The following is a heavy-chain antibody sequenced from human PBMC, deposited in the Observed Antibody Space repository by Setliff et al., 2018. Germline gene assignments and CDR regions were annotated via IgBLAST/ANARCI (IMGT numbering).Heavy chain of an antibody. J-gene: IGHJ3*02. CDR2: ISPDSIHI. CDR3: ARSPANGGHDAFDI. V-gene: IGHV3-21*01. CDR1: GFTFRTFS. D-gene: IGHD6-25*01. Sequence: GGSLRLSCAASGFTFRTFSMHWVRQAPGKGLEWVSSISPDSIHIYYADSVKGRLTISRDNAWDSLYLQMNSLGAEDTAVYYCARSPANGGHDAFDIWGRGTMGTVS.